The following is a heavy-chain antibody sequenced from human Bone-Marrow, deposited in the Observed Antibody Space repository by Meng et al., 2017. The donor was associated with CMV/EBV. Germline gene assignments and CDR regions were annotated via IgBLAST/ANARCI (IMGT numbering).Heavy chain of an antibody. CDR2: ISYDGSNK. D-gene: IGHD2-21*01. CDR1: GFTFSSYA. V-gene: IGHV3-30*04. Sequence: CAASGFTFSSYAMHWVRQAPGKGLEWVEVISYDGSNKYYADSVKGRFTISRDNSKNTLYLQMNSLRSEDTAVYYCARQGGGGDCYNYWGQGTLVTVSS. CDR3: ARQGGGGDCYNY. J-gene: IGHJ4*02.